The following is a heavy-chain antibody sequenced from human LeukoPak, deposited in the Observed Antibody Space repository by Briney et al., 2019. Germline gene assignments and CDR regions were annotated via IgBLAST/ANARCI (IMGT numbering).Heavy chain of an antibody. CDR3: ARGYYDSSDFEYFHH. CDR2: INPNSGDT. V-gene: IGHV1-2*02. CDR1: GYTFTGYY. Sequence: ASVKVSCKASGYTFTGYYMHWVRQAPGQGLEWMGWINPNSGDTNFAQKFQGRVTMTRDTSISTVYMELSRLRSDDTAVFYCARGYYDSSDFEYFHHWGQGTLVTVSS. D-gene: IGHD3-22*01. J-gene: IGHJ1*01.